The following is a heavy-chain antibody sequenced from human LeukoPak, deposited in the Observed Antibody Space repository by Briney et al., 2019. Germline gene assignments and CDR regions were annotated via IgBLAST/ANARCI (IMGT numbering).Heavy chain of an antibody. CDR3: VRVLSTVTTAYFDY. CDR1: GYTFTGDG. J-gene: IGHJ4*01. CDR2: ISAYNGNK. V-gene: IGHV1-18*01. D-gene: IGHD4-17*01. Sequence: ASVTPPREHSGYTFTGDGICWVRQAPGQGLEWMGWISAYNGNKNHAQKLQGRVTMATETAMSTAYMELRSLRADDTAVYYCVRVLSTVTTAYFDYTRQATPVTVSS.